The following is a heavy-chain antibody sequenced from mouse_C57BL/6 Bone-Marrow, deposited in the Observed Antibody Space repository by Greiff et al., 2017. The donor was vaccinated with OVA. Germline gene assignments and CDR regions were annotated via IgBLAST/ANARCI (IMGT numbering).Heavy chain of an antibody. CDR3: ARAPGRLWYFDV. Sequence: EVQVVESGPGLVKPSQSLSLTCSVTGYSITSGYYWNWIRQFPGNKLEWMGYISYDGSNNYNPSLKNRISITRDTSKNQFFLKLNSVTTEDTATYYCARAPGRLWYFDVWGTGTTVTVSS. J-gene: IGHJ1*03. CDR2: ISYDGSN. V-gene: IGHV3-6*01. CDR1: GYSITSGYY.